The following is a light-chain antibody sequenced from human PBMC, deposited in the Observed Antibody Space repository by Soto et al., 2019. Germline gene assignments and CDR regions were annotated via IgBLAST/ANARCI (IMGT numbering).Light chain of an antibody. CDR1: QSLSTSY. CDR2: AAS. J-gene: IGKJ2*01. V-gene: IGKV3-20*01. CDR3: QQYVSSPYT. Sequence: EIVLTQSPGTLSLSPGERATLPCRASQSLSTSYLAWYQQRPGQAPSLLIYAASSRAAGIPDRFSGSGSGADFTLTISRLEPEDFAMYYCQQYVSSPYTFGQGTKLEIK.